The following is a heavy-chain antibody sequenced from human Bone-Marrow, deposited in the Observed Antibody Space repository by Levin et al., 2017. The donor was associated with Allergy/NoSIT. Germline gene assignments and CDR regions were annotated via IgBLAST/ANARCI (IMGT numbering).Heavy chain of an antibody. Sequence: LSLPCAASGFTLRQSWMTWVRQAPGKGLEWVAKIKPDGSEKYYVDSVKGRFTISRDNTRKSLSLEMNNLRSADTAVYFCARDSFSTSSGLDYYYGLDVWGQGTTVTVSS. CDR3: ARDSFSTSSGLDYYYGLDV. D-gene: IGHD6-6*01. J-gene: IGHJ6*02. CDR2: IKPDGSEK. V-gene: IGHV3-7*01. CDR1: GFTLRQSW.